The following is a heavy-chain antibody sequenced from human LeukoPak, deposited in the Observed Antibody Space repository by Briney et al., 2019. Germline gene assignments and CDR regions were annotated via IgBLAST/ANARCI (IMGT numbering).Heavy chain of an antibody. CDR3: ARNVPSTGDFVY. V-gene: IGHV1-8*01. D-gene: IGHD3-10*01. CDR1: GYTFTSYD. CDR2: MNPNSGNT. Sequence: ASAKVSCKASGYTFTSYDINWVRQATGQGLEGMGWMNPNSGNTGYAQKFQGRVTMTRVTSISTAYMELSSLTSEDTAVYYCARNVPSTGDFVYWGQGTLVTVPS. J-gene: IGHJ4*02.